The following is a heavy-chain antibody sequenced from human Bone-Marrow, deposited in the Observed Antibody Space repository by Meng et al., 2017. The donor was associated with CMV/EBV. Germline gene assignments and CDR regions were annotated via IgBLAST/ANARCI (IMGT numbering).Heavy chain of an antibody. V-gene: IGHV1-8*03. CDR3: ARAPTYGSGSHYVRRYYYYGMDV. J-gene: IGHJ6*02. Sequence: ASVKVSCKASGYTFTSYDINWVRQATGQGLEWMGWMNPNSGNTGYAQKFQGRVTITKNTSISTAYMELSSLRSEDTAVYYCARAPTYGSGSHYVRRYYYYGMDVWGQGPTVPVSS. CDR2: MNPNSGNT. CDR1: GYTFTSYD. D-gene: IGHD3-10*01.